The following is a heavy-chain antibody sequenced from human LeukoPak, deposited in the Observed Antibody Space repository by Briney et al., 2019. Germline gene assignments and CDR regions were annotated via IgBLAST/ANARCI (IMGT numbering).Heavy chain of an antibody. J-gene: IGHJ3*02. CDR1: GFPFSSYG. Sequence: GGSLRLSCAASGFPFSSYGMHWVRQAPGKGLEWVAVLSYDGSNEYYADSVKGRFTISRDNSKNTLYLQMNSLRAEDTAVYYCAREAVAGTGDAFDIWGQGTMVTVSS. D-gene: IGHD6-19*01. V-gene: IGHV3-30*03. CDR2: LSYDGSNE. CDR3: AREAVAGTGDAFDI.